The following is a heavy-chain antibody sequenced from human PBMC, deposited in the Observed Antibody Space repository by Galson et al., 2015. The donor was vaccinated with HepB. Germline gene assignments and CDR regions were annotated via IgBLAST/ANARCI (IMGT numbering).Heavy chain of an antibody. D-gene: IGHD3-10*01. CDR1: GYTFTGYY. CDR3: ARESAGFGELPAEYYGMDV. V-gene: IGHV1-2*04. Sequence: SVKVSCKASGYTFTGYYMHWVRQAPGQGLEWMGWINPNSGGTNYAQKFQGWVTMARDTSISTAYMELSRLRSDDTAVYYCARESAGFGELPAEYYGMDVWGQGTTVTVSS. CDR2: INPNSGGT. J-gene: IGHJ6*02.